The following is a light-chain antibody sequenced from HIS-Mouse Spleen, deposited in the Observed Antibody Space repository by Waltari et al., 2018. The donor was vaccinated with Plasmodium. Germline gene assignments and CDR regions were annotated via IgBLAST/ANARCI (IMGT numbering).Light chain of an antibody. CDR1: ALPKKY. CDR2: EDS. Sequence: SYELTQPPSVSVSPGQTARINCPGDALPKKYAYWYQQKYGKAPVLVIYEDSKRPSGIPERFSGSSSGTMATLTISGAQVEDEADYYCYSTDSSGNHRVFGGGTKLTVL. V-gene: IGLV3-10*01. CDR3: YSTDSSGNHRV. J-gene: IGLJ3*02.